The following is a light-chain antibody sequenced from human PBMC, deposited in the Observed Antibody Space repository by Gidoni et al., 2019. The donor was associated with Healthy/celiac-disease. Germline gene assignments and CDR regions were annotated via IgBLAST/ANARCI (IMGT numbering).Light chain of an antibody. CDR1: KIESKT. V-gene: IGLV3-21*02. CDR2: DDR. CDR3: QVWDSSSDQRV. J-gene: IGLJ2*01. Sequence: SYVLTPPPSVSVAPRQPARLTCGGNKIESKTVHWYQQKPAQAPVLVVYDDRDRPSGIPERFSGSNSGNTATLTIGRVEAGDEADYYCQVWDSSSDQRVFGGGTKLTVL.